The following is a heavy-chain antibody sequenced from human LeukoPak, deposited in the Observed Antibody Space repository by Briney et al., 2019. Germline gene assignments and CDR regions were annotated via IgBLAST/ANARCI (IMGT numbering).Heavy chain of an antibody. D-gene: IGHD1-26*01. V-gene: IGHV3-23*01. CDR2: ISGSGGST. CDR3: AKDPYSGSYGDYYYYYMDV. Sequence: GGSLRLSCAASGFTFSSYAMSWVRQAPGKGLEWVSAISGSGGSTYYADSVKGRFAISRDNSKNTLYLQMNSLRAEDTAVYYCAKDPYSGSYGDYYYYYMDVWGKGTTVTISS. J-gene: IGHJ6*03. CDR1: GFTFSSYA.